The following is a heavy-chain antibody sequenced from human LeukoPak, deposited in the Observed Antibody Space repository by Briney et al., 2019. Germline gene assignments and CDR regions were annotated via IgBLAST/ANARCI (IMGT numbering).Heavy chain of an antibody. CDR2: VFYEGGT. CDR1: GGSITGYY. CDR3: ARFLVGAAVQAFDI. D-gene: IGHD1-26*01. Sequence: SETLSLTCTVSGGSITGYYWSWIRQPPGKGLEWVGYVFYEGGTLYNPSLKSRVTISVDTSKNQFSLKLSSVTAADTAVYYCARFLVGAAVQAFDIWGQGTMVTVSS. J-gene: IGHJ3*02. V-gene: IGHV4-59*01.